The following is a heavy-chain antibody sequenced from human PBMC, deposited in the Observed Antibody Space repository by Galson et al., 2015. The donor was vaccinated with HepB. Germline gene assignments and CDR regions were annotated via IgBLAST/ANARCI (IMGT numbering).Heavy chain of an antibody. CDR1: GFTFNSYA. CDR3: AKGDVWGSAALNYGMDV. V-gene: IGHV3-23*01. CDR2: IGGGGST. Sequence: SLRLSCAASGFTFNSYAMPWVRQAPGKGLEWVAAIGGGGSTSYAESVKGRFTISRDNSKNMVFLQMYSLRAKDTAVYYCAKGDVWGSAALNYGMDVWGQGTTVTVSS. J-gene: IGHJ6*02. D-gene: IGHD3-16*01.